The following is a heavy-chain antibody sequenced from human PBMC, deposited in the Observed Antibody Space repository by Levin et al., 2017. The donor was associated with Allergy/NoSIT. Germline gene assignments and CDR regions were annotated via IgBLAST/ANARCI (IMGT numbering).Heavy chain of an antibody. CDR1: GFTFSSYA. Sequence: GESLKISCAASGFTFSSYAMHWVRQAPGKGLEWVAVISYDGSNKYYADSVKGRFTISRDNSKNTLYLQMNSLRAEDTAVYYCAREPYSLGSGYLGYGMDVWGQGTTVTVSS. CDR2: ISYDGSNK. J-gene: IGHJ6*02. D-gene: IGHD3-22*01. CDR3: AREPYSLGSGYLGYGMDV. V-gene: IGHV3-30-3*01.